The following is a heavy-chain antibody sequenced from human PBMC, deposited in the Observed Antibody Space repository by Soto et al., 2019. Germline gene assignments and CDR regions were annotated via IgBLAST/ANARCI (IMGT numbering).Heavy chain of an antibody. J-gene: IGHJ6*02. CDR1: GDSVSSNSAG. CDR3: ARVEYPGSEYYHGMDG. D-gene: IGHD7-27*01. V-gene: IGHV6-1*01. Sequence: SHTLSLTCVISGDSVSSNSAGWNWIRQSPSRGLEWLGRTFYRSKWYNDYAVSLKGRISINAGTSKNQFSLQLNSVTPEDTAVYYCARVEYPGSEYYHGMDGWVQGTTVIVPS. CDR2: TFYRSKWYN.